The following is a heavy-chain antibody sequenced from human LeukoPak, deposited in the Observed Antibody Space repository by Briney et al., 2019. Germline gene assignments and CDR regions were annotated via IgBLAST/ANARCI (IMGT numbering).Heavy chain of an antibody. J-gene: IGHJ3*01. CDR3: ASDQVDTYGSFDPFDV. Sequence: GGSLRLSCEASGFTFSNYSMNWVRQAPGKGLEWVSYIRSSSSTIYYADSVKGRFTISRDNAKNSLYLEMNSLRAEDTAVYYCASDQVDTYGSFDPFDVWGQGTMVTVSS. V-gene: IGHV3-48*01. D-gene: IGHD5-18*01. CDR2: IRSSSSTI. CDR1: GFTFSNYS.